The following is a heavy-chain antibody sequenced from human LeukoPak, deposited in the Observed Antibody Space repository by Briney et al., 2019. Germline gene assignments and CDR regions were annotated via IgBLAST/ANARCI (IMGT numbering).Heavy chain of an antibody. CDR2: IYYSGST. V-gene: IGHV4-59*08. D-gene: IGHD6-13*01. Sequence: PSETLSLTCTVSGGSISSYYWSWIRQPPGKGLEWIGYIYYSGSTNYNPSLKSRVTIPVDTSKNQFSLKLSSVTAADTAVYYCARRDSSSWYSYYFDYWGQGTLVTVSS. J-gene: IGHJ4*02. CDR1: GGSISSYY. CDR3: ARRDSSSWYSYYFDY.